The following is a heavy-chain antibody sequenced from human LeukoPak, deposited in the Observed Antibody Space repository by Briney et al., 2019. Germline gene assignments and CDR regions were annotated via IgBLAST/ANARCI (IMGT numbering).Heavy chain of an antibody. CDR1: GFTFSSYS. J-gene: IGHJ4*02. Sequence: GGSLRLSCAASGFTFSSYSMTWVRQAPGKGLEWVSSISSSSSYIYYADSVKGRFTISRDNAKNSLYLQMNSLRAEDTAVYYCARVIEQGYFDYWGQGTLVTVSS. V-gene: IGHV3-21*01. CDR3: ARVIEQGYFDY. CDR2: ISSSSSYI. D-gene: IGHD1/OR15-1a*01.